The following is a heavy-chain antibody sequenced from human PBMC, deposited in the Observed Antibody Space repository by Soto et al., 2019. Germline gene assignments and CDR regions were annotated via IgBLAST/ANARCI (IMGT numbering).Heavy chain of an antibody. CDR1: GFSLNTSGVG. J-gene: IGHJ4*02. Sequence: QITLKESGPALVKPTQTLTLTCTISGFSLNTSGVGVGWIRQPPGKALEWLALIYWSDEKRYSPSLKTRLTITKDTSKNQVVLTMTNMDPVDTATYYCARRPPYTNSLDYWGQGPLVTVSS. CDR3: ARRPPYTNSLDY. D-gene: IGHD4-4*01. CDR2: IYWSDEK. V-gene: IGHV2-5*01.